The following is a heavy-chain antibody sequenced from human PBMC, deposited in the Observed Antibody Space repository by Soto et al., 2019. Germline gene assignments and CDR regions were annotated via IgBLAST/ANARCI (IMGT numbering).Heavy chain of an antibody. V-gene: IGHV3-53*01. CDR2: IYSGGDT. CDR3: ARLWWFDP. D-gene: IGHD3-10*01. Sequence: GGSLRLSCAASGFTVSNTYMSWVRQAPGQGLEWVSIIYSGGDTYYADSVEGRFTVSRDNSKNTLYLQMNSLRADDTAIYYCARLWWFDPWGQGTLVTVSS. J-gene: IGHJ5*02. CDR1: GFTVSNTY.